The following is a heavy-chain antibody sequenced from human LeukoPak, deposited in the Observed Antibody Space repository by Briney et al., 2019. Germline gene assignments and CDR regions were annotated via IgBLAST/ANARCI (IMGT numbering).Heavy chain of an antibody. J-gene: IGHJ4*01. D-gene: IGHD1-26*01. CDR2: VKQDGSAR. V-gene: IGHV3-7*01. Sequence: PGGPLRLSCVASGFTFSTYWMAWVRQAPGKGLEWVANVKQDGSARHYADSVKGRFSISRDNSKNSVYLQMDSLRAEDTALYYCARDNVGALDYWGHGTLVTVSS. CDR1: GFTFSTYW. CDR3: ARDNVGALDY.